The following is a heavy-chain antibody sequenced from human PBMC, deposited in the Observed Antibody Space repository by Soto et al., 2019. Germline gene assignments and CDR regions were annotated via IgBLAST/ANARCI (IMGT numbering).Heavy chain of an antibody. CDR2: IFWDDDK. CDR3: ALLYDGDYTF. V-gene: IGHV2-5*02. J-gene: IGHJ4*02. Sequence: QITFKESGPTLVKPKQTLALTCTFSGFSVTSDGVGVGWIRQPPGKALEWLAVIFWDDDKRYSPSLESRLSIARDTSKDQVFLTMTNMESVDTATYDCALLYDGDYTFWGQGTRVTVSS. CDR1: GFSVTSDGVG. D-gene: IGHD4-17*01.